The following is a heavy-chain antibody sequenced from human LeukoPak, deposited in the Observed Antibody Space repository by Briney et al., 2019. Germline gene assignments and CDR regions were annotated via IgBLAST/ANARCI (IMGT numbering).Heavy chain of an antibody. Sequence: EASVKVSCKASGYTFTSYYMHWVRQAPGQGLEWMGIINPSGGSTSYAQKFQGRVTMTRDTSTSTVYMVLSSLRSEDTAVYYCARAYCSSTSCYANYFDYWGQETLVTVSS. J-gene: IGHJ4*02. D-gene: IGHD2-2*01. V-gene: IGHV1-46*01. CDR3: ARAYCSSTSCYANYFDY. CDR1: GYTFTSYY. CDR2: INPSGGST.